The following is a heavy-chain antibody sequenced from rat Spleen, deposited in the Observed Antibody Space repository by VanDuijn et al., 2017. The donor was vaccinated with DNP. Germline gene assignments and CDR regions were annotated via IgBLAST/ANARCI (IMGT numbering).Heavy chain of an antibody. V-gene: IGHV4-2*01. CDR1: GFNFNDYW. J-gene: IGHJ4*01. Sequence: EVKLVESGGGLVQPGRSLKLSCAASGFNFNDYWMGWVRQAPGKGLEWLGDINKDSRTIMYAPSLKDKFTISRDNAQNTLYLQMSRLTSEDTAIYYCVRQGYGMDAWGQGTSVTVSS. CDR3: VRQGYGMDA. CDR2: INKDSRTI.